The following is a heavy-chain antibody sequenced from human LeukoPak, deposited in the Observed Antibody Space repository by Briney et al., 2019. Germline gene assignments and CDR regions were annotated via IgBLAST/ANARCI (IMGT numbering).Heavy chain of an antibody. CDR1: GGSVSSGSYY. D-gene: IGHD2-21*01. V-gene: IGHV4-61*01. Sequence: PSETLSLTCTVSGGSVSSGSYYWSRIRQPPGKGLEWIGYIYYSGSTNYNPSLKSRVTISVDTSKNQFSLKLSSVTAADTAVYYCARDYSYYGMDVWGQGTTVTVSS. CDR3: ARDYSYYGMDV. J-gene: IGHJ6*02. CDR2: IYYSGST.